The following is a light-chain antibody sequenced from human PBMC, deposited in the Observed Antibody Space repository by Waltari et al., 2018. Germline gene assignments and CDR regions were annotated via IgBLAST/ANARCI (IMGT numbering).Light chain of an antibody. CDR2: DVS. CDR3: SSYTSSSTQPVV. J-gene: IGLJ2*01. CDR1: SSDVGGYNY. V-gene: IGLV2-14*01. Sequence: SALTQPASVSGSPGQSITIPCTGTSSDVGGYNYVSWYQQPPGKAPKLMIYDVSKRPSGVSNRFSGSKSGNTAARTMSGLQAEDEADYYASSYTSSSTQPVVFGVGTNLTVL.